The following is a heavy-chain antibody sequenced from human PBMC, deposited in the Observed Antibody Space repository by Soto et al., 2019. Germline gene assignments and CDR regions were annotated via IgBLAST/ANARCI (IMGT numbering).Heavy chain of an antibody. Sequence: GGSLRLSCAASGFRFSSYGMHWVRQAPGKGLEWVAVISYDGSNKYYADSVKGRFTISRDNSKNTLYLQMNSLRVEDTAVYYCAKDWWHPRYYFDYWGQGTLVTVSS. J-gene: IGHJ4*02. D-gene: IGHD2-15*01. CDR1: GFRFSSYG. CDR2: ISYDGSNK. CDR3: AKDWWHPRYYFDY. V-gene: IGHV3-30*18.